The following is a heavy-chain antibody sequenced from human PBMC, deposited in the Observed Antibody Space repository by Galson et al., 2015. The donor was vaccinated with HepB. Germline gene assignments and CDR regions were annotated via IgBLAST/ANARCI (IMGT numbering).Heavy chain of an antibody. J-gene: IGHJ4*02. Sequence: SLRLSCAASGFTFSDYYMSWIRQAPGKGLEWVSYISSSGSTIYYADSVKGRFTISRDNAKNSLYLQMNSLRAEDTAVYYCARDRALGDDYGGYFDYWGQGTLVTVSS. CDR2: ISSSGSTI. CDR3: ARDRALGDDYGGYFDY. CDR1: GFTFSDYY. V-gene: IGHV3-11*01. D-gene: IGHD4-17*01.